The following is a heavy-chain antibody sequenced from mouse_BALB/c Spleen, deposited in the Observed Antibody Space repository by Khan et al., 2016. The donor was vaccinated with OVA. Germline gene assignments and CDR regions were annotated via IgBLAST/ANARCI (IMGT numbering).Heavy chain of an antibody. V-gene: IGHV5-6*01. D-gene: IGHD1-1*01. Sequence: EVELVESGGDLVKPEGSLKLSCAASGFTFSTYGMSWVRQTPDKRLEWVATISSGGSYTYYPDNVQGRFTISRDNAKNTLYLQMSSLKSEDTAMFYCARLAYYYDSEGFAYWGQGILVTFSA. J-gene: IGHJ3*01. CDR1: GFTFSTYG. CDR2: ISSGGSYT. CDR3: ARLAYYYDSEGFAY.